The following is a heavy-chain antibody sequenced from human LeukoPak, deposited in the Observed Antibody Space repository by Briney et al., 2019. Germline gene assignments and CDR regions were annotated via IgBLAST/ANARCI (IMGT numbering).Heavy chain of an antibody. CDR1: GYTFTSYG. Sequence: VASVKVSCKASGYTFTSYGISWVRQAPGQGLEWMGWISAYNGNTNYAQKLQGRVTMTTDTSTSTAYMELRSLRSDDTAVYYCARDRPRYDSSGYPIGYWGQGTLVTVSS. J-gene: IGHJ4*02. CDR3: ARDRPRYDSSGYPIGY. CDR2: ISAYNGNT. D-gene: IGHD3-22*01. V-gene: IGHV1-18*01.